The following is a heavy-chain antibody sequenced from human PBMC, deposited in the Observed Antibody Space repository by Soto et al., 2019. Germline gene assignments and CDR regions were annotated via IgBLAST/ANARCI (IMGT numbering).Heavy chain of an antibody. J-gene: IGHJ2*01. Sequence: GGSLRLSCAASGFTFSSYAMSWVRQAPGKGLEWVSAISGSGGSTYYADSVKGRFTISRDNSKNTLYLQMNSLRAEDTAVYYCAKFPHLLGYCISTRCYGYFYLWGRGTLVTVSS. CDR3: AKFPHLLGYCISTRCYGYFYL. CDR1: GFTFSSYA. CDR2: ISGSGGST. D-gene: IGHD2-2*01. V-gene: IGHV3-23*01.